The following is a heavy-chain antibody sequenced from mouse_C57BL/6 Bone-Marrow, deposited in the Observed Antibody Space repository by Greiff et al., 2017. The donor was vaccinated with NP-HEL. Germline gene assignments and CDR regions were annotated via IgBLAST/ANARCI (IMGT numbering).Heavy chain of an antibody. J-gene: IGHJ4*01. CDR3: ADSRAYYSDYGYAMDF. D-gene: IGHD2-5*01. CDR2: IYPRSGNT. Sequence: VQLQESGAELARPGASVKLSCKASGYTFTSYGISWVKQSTGQGLEWIGEIYPRSGNTYYNEKFKGKATLTADKSSSTAYVELRSLTSVDSAVDFSADSRAYYSDYGYAMDFWGQGTSVTVSS. CDR1: GYTFTSYG. V-gene: IGHV1-81*01.